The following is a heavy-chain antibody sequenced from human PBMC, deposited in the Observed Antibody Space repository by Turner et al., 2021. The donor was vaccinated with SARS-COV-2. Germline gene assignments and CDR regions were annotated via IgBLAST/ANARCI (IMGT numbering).Heavy chain of an antibody. CDR3: ARDLGGTSSLGGYFDY. CDR2: IYSGGSK. CDR1: GCTVSSSC. D-gene: IGHD2-2*01. V-gene: IGHV3-66*02. J-gene: IGHJ4*02. Sequence: EVRLVASGRGWVLPRGSLSPSWPVSGCTVSSSCMTWVRQDPGKGLGWVSVIYSGGSKSYADSVKGRFTTYRDKSKNTMYLQMNSLRAEDAAVYYCARDLGGTSSLGGYFDYWGQGTLVTVSS.